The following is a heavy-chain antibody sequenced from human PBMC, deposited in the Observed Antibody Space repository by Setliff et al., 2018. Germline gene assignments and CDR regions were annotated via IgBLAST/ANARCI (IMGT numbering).Heavy chain of an antibody. J-gene: IGHJ4*02. Sequence: SETLRLSCAASGFTFSSYAMSWIRQPPGKGLEWIGSIHFRGTTYYNPSLNSQVTISVDTSKNQFSLKLSSVTAADTAVYYCARGDPAGYDILTGWGQGTLVTVSS. CDR1: GFTFSSYA. CDR3: ARGDPAGYDILTG. D-gene: IGHD3-9*01. V-gene: IGHV4-38-2*01. CDR2: IHFRGTT.